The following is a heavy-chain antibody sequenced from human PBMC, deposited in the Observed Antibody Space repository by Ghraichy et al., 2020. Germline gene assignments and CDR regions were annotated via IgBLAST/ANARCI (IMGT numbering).Heavy chain of an antibody. CDR3: ARHEYSYRWFDP. CDR1: GGSISSHY. V-gene: IGHV4-59*08. CDR2: IYYSGGT. D-gene: IGHD4-11*01. J-gene: IGHJ5*02. Sequence: SETLSLTRSVSGGSISSHYWSWIRQPPGKGLEWIGYIYYSGGTNYNPSLNSRVTISADTSKNQFSLKLRSVTAADAAVYYCARHEYSYRWFDPWGQGTLVTVSS.